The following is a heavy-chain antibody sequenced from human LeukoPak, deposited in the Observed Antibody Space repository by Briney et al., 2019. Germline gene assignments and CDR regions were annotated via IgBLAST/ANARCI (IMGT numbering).Heavy chain of an antibody. CDR2: ISRSSDYI. D-gene: IGHD1-26*01. Sequence: GGSLRLSCAASGFTFSSYNMNWVRQAPGKGLEWVSSISRSSDYIYYADSVKGRFTISRDNAKNSLYLQMNSLRAEDTAVYYCAREELSYWGQGTLVTVSS. CDR1: GFTFSSYN. CDR3: AREELSY. V-gene: IGHV3-21*01. J-gene: IGHJ4*02.